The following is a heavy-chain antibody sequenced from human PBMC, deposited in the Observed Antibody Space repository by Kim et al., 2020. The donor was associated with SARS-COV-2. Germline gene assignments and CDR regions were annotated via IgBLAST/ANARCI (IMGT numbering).Heavy chain of an antibody. CDR1: GFTVSSNY. J-gene: IGHJ2*01. CDR3: ARHGDRASWSFDL. V-gene: IGHV3-53*04. Sequence: GGSLRLSCVASGFTVSSNYVSWVRQDPGKGLEWVSLIYSTGNTYYADSVKGRFTISRHNSENTLYLQMNSLRPEDTAVYFCARHGDRASWSFDLWGRGTLVTVSS. D-gene: IGHD4-17*01. CDR2: IYSTGNT.